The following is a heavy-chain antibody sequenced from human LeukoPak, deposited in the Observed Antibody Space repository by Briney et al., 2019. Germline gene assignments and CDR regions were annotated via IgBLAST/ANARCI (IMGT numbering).Heavy chain of an antibody. CDR1: GFTFSSYA. J-gene: IGHJ4*02. CDR3: AKARYGDFRPSFDY. Sequence: GGSLRLSCAASGFTFSSYAMSWVRQAPGKGLEWVSAISGSGSGSYYADSVKGRFTISRDISKNTLYLQMNSLRAEDTAVYYCAKARYGDFRPSFDYWGQGTLVTVSS. V-gene: IGHV3-23*01. CDR2: ISGSGSGS. D-gene: IGHD4-17*01.